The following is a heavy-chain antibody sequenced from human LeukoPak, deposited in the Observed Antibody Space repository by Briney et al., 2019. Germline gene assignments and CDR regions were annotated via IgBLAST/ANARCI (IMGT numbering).Heavy chain of an antibody. D-gene: IGHD4-17*01. CDR1: GASISSSNW. Sequence: PSETLSLTCAVSGASISSSNWWSWVRQSPGKGLEWIGEIYQSRTTNHNPSLKSRVTISVDTSKNQFSLKLSSVTAADTAVYYCAREGEYGDYGGVFDYWGQGTLVTVSS. CDR3: AREGEYGDYGGVFDY. J-gene: IGHJ4*02. CDR2: IYQSRTT. V-gene: IGHV4-4*02.